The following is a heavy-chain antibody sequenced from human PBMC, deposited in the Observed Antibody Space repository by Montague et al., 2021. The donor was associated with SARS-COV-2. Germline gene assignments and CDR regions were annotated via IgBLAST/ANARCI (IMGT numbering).Heavy chain of an antibody. Sequence: CAISGDSVSSNIAAWNWIRQSPSRGLEWLGRTYYRSKWYNDYAVSVRSRLTNSPDTSKNQFSLQLNSVTPEDTTVYYCTQERGPGRTTWHYFDYWGQGTLVTVSS. V-gene: IGHV6-1*01. CDR2: TYYRSKWYN. CDR3: TQERGPGRTTWHYFDY. D-gene: IGHD1-14*01. CDR1: GDSVSSNIAA. J-gene: IGHJ4*02.